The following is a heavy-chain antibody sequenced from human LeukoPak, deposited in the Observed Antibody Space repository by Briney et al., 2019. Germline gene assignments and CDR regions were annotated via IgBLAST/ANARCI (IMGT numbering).Heavy chain of an antibody. V-gene: IGHV3-30*18. CDR1: GFTFSSYG. CDR2: ISYDGSNK. D-gene: IGHD6-19*01. Sequence: GGSLRLSCAASGFTFSSYGMHWVRQAPGKGLEWVAVISYDGSNKYYADSVKGRFTISRDNSKNTLYLQMNSLRAEDTAVYYCAKELQQWLVSYHYFDYWGQGTLVTVSS. CDR3: AKELQQWLVSYHYFDY. J-gene: IGHJ4*02.